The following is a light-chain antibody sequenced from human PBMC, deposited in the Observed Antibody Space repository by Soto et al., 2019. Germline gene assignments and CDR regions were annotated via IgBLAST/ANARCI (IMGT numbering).Light chain of an antibody. CDR3: QQYGSSPLT. Sequence: EIVLTQSPGTLSLSPGEGATLSCRASQSVSSSYLVWYQQKPGQAPRLLIYGASSRATGIPDRFSGSASGTDFTLTISRLEPEDFAVYYCQQYGSSPLTFGGGTKVEIK. J-gene: IGKJ4*01. CDR2: GAS. V-gene: IGKV3-20*01. CDR1: QSVSSSY.